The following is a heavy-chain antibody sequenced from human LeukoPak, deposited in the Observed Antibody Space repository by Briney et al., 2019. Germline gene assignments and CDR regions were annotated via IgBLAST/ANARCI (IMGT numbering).Heavy chain of an antibody. V-gene: IGHV3-7*01. Sequence: GGSLRLSCAASGFTFTYYAMHWVRQAPGKGLEWVANIKQDGSEKYYVDSVKGRFTISRDNAKNSLYLQMNSLRAEDTAVYYCASGKTFLVYWGQGSLVTVSS. CDR2: IKQDGSEK. CDR3: ASGKTFLVY. J-gene: IGHJ4*02. CDR1: GFTFTYYA.